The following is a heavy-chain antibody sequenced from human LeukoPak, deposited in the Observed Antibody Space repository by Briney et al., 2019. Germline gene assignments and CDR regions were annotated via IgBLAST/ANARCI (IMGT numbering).Heavy chain of an antibody. Sequence: PSETLSLTCTVSGGSISYYYWSWIRQPPGKRLEWIGYIYYSGDTKYNPSLKSRVTMSVKKSRNQFSLKVTSVTAADTAIYYCARHPSRAAVTGTGFDYWGQGTLVTVSS. CDR1: GGSISYYY. CDR3: ARHPSRAAVTGTGFDY. CDR2: IYYSGDT. V-gene: IGHV4-59*08. J-gene: IGHJ4*02. D-gene: IGHD6-19*01.